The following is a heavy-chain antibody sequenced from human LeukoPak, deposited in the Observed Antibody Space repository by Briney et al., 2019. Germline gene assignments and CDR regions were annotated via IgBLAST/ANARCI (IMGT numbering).Heavy chain of an antibody. CDR2: VSHSGAT. CDR1: GGSITSSPYH. V-gene: IGHV4-39*07. D-gene: IGHD2-21*02. CDR3: ARSMVTTDRNFDH. J-gene: IGHJ4*02. Sequence: SETLSLTCTVSGGSITSSPYHWAWIRRPPGRGPEWIATVSHSGATQYNPSLTSRVAISLDTSKNLFSLSLNSVTAADTAVFYCARSMVTTDRNFDHWGQGTLVTVSS.